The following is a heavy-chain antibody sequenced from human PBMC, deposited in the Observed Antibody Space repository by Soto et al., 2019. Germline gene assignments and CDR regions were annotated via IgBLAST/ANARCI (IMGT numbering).Heavy chain of an antibody. J-gene: IGHJ4*02. CDR2: ISYDGSNE. Sequence: PGGSLRLSCAASGFTFSSYGMHWVRQAPGKGLEWVAVISYDGSNEYYADSVKGRFTISRDNSKNTLYLQMNSLRAEDTAVYYCAKDWGIAAAGITYFDYWCQGT. CDR1: GFTFSSYG. V-gene: IGHV3-30*18. CDR3: AKDWGIAAAGITYFDY. D-gene: IGHD6-13*01.